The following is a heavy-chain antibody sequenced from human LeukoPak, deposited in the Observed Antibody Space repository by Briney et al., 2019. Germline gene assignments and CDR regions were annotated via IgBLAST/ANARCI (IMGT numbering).Heavy chain of an antibody. CDR1: GGSISSDY. Sequence: SETLSLTCTVSGGSISSDYWSWIRQPPGKGLERIGYIDNSGNTNYNPSLKSRVTISVDTPKNQFSLRLSSVTAADTAVYYCATSTGTIYTWFDPWGQGTLVTVSS. CDR2: IDNSGNT. D-gene: IGHD1-1*01. CDR3: ATSTGTIYTWFDP. J-gene: IGHJ5*02. V-gene: IGHV4-59*01.